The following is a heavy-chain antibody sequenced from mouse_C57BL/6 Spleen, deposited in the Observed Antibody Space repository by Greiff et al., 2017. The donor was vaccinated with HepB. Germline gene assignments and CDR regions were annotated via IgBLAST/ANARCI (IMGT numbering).Heavy chain of an antibody. CDR1: GYAFSSSW. V-gene: IGHV1-82*01. Sequence: QVQLKESGPELVKPGASVKISCKASGYAFSSSWMNWVKQRPGKGLEWIGRIYPGDGDTNYNGKFKGKATLTADKSSSTAYMQLSSLTSEDSAVYCCARGDSSGHVDYWGQGTTLTVSS. CDR2: IYPGDGDT. CDR3: ARGDSSGHVDY. J-gene: IGHJ2*01. D-gene: IGHD3-2*02.